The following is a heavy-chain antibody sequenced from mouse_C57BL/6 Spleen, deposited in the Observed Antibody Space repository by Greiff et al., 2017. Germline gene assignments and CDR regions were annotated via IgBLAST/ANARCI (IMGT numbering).Heavy chain of an antibody. V-gene: IGHV5-4*01. J-gene: IGHJ4*01. CDR3: ARDYYSNYNYAMDY. CDR2: ISDGCSYT. Sequence: EVQLVESGGGLVKPGGSLKLSCAASGFTFSSYAMSWVRQTPEKRLEWVATISDGCSYTYYPDNVKGRFTISRDNAKNNLYLQMSHLKSEDTAMYYCARDYYSNYNYAMDYWGQGTSVTVSS. CDR1: GFTFSSYA. D-gene: IGHD2-5*01.